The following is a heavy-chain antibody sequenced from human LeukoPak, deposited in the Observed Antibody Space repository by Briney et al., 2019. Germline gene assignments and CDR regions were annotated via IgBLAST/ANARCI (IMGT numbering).Heavy chain of an antibody. CDR3: AKARYGSGSYPHFDY. CDR1: GFTFSDYY. J-gene: IGHJ4*02. Sequence: GGSLRLSCAASGFTFSDYYMTWIRQAPGKGLEWVSYISGSGSTIYYADSVKGRFTISRDNSKNTLYLQMNSLRAEDTAVYYCAKARYGSGSYPHFDYWGQGTPVTVSS. D-gene: IGHD3-10*01. V-gene: IGHV3-11*01. CDR2: ISGSGSTI.